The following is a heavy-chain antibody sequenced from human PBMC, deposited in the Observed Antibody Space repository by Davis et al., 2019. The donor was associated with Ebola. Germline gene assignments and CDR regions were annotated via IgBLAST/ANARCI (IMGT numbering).Heavy chain of an antibody. CDR3: ARGWLRRGMDV. V-gene: IGHV6-1*01. D-gene: IGHD5-18*01. Sequence: HPQTLSPTCAISGVSASINTAAWNWIRQSPSRGLGLLGTTYYNSRWYNDYAVSVKGRITVNADTSKNQFSLQLDSVTPEDTALYYCARGWLRRGMDVWGEGTTVTVSS. J-gene: IGHJ6*04. CDR2: TYYNSRWYN. CDR1: GVSASINTAA.